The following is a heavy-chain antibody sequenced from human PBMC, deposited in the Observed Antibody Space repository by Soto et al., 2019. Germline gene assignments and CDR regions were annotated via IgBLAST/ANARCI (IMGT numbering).Heavy chain of an antibody. CDR2: ISYDGSNK. V-gene: IGHV3-30*03. CDR3: ARYSGKYQGPIDY. D-gene: IGHD1-26*01. CDR1: GFTFSHYG. Sequence: QVQLVESGGGVVQPGRSLRLSCAASGFTFSHYGIHWVRQAPGKGLEWLAVISYDGSNKHYADSVKGRFTVSRDNSRNTLYLQMNSLRADETAVYFCARYSGKYQGPIDYWGQGTLVTVSS. J-gene: IGHJ4*02.